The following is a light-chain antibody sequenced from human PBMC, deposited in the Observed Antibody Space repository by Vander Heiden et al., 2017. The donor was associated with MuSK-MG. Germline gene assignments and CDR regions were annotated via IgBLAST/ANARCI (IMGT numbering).Light chain of an antibody. Sequence: QSALTQPASVSGSPGPSITISCTGTSSDVGSYNLVSWYQHHPGKAPKLMIYEVTKRPSGVSNRFSGSKSGNTASLTISGLQAEDEADYYCCSYAGSSTLLFGGGTKLTVL. CDR3: CSYAGSSTLL. CDR1: SSDVGSYNL. J-gene: IGLJ2*01. V-gene: IGLV2-23*02. CDR2: EVT.